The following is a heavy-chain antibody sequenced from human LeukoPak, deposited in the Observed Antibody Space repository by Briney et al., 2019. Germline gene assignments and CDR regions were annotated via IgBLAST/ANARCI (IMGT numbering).Heavy chain of an antibody. D-gene: IGHD3-10*01. CDR3: ARGPRFGELLWHWFDP. J-gene: IGHJ5*02. CDR1: GHSFGDYY. CDR2: IYTSGST. V-gene: IGHV4-4*07. Sequence: SETLSLTCTVSGHSFGDYYWSWIRQPAGKGLEWIGRIYTSGSTTYNPSLKSRVTISEDTSKNQFSLKLRSVTAADTAVYYCARGPRFGELLWHWFDPWGQGTLVTVSS.